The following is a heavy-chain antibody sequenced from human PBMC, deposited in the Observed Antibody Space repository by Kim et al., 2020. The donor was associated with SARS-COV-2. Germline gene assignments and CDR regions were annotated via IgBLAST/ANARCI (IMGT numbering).Heavy chain of an antibody. CDR3: TRLVYYGSGSYLPRKIDY. V-gene: IGHV3-49*03. CDR2: IRSKAYGGTT. CDR1: GFTFGDYA. J-gene: IGHJ4*02. Sequence: GGSLRLSCTASGFTFGDYAMSWFRQAPGKGLEWVGFIRSKAYGGTTEYAASVKGRFTISRDDSKSIAYLQMNSLKTEDTAVYYCTRLVYYGSGSYLPRKIDYWGQGTLVTVSS. D-gene: IGHD3-10*01.